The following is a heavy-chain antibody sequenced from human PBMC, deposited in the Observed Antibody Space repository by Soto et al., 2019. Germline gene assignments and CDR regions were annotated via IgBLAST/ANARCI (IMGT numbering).Heavy chain of an antibody. V-gene: IGHV1-3*01. D-gene: IGHD2-21*02. CDR3: ARSIVVVTAADY. J-gene: IGHJ4*02. Sequence: QVQLVQSGAEVKKPGASGKVSCKASGYTFTSYAMHWARQAPGQRLEWMGWINAGNGNTKYSQKFQGRVTITRDTSASTAYMELSSLRSEDTAVYYCARSIVVVTAADYWGQGTLVTVSS. CDR2: INAGNGNT. CDR1: GYTFTSYA.